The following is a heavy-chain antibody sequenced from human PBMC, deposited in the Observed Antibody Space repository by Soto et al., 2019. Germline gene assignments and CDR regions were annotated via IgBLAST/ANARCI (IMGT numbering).Heavy chain of an antibody. CDR2: IIPIFGTA. Sequence: GASVKVSCKASGGTFSSYAISWVRQAPGQGLEWMGGIIPIFGTANYAQKFQGRVTITADESTSTAYMELSSLRSEDTAVYYCARVSYYDFWSGYYPTYYYGMDVWGQGTTVTVSS. V-gene: IGHV1-69*13. CDR3: ARVSYYDFWSGYYPTYYYGMDV. D-gene: IGHD3-3*01. CDR1: GGTFSSYA. J-gene: IGHJ6*02.